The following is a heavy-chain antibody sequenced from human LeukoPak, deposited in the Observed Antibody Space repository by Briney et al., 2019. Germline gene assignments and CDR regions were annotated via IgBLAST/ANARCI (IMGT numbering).Heavy chain of an antibody. D-gene: IGHD3-22*01. CDR2: IIYNGSDK. Sequence: GWSLRLPCGAAAFTFCNNARHRVRRAPGRGLEGVAVIIYNGSDKNYADSVKGRFTISRDNSKNTLYVQMNSLRAEDTAVYYCARDVSGYYSFDYWGQGTLVTVSS. V-gene: IGHV3-30-3*01. J-gene: IGHJ4*02. CDR1: AFTFCNNA. CDR3: ARDVSGYYSFDY.